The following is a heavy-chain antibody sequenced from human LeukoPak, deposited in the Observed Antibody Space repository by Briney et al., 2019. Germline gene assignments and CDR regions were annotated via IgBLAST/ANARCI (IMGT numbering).Heavy chain of an antibody. Sequence: GGSLRLSCAASGFTVSSSYMSWVRQAPGKGLEWVSVMYSGGATYYANSVKGRFTISRDCSKNTLNLQMNNLGTEDTAVYFCARSVHDTSGYAYWGQGTLVTVSS. CDR2: MYSGGAT. J-gene: IGHJ4*02. V-gene: IGHV3-66*02. CDR1: GFTVSSSY. CDR3: ARSVHDTSGYAY. D-gene: IGHD3-22*01.